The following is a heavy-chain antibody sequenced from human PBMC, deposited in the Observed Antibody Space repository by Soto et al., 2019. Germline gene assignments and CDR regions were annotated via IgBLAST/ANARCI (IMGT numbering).Heavy chain of an antibody. D-gene: IGHD6-19*01. CDR1: GGSISSYY. CDR2: IYYSGST. J-gene: IGHJ6*02. CDR3: ARVVAVARNYYYGMDV. V-gene: IGHV4-59*01. Sequence: SETLSLTCTVSGGSISSYYWSWIRQPPGKGLEWIGYIYYSGSTNYNPSLKSRVTISVDTSKNQFSLKLSSVTAADTAVYYCARVVAVARNYYYGMDVWGQGTTVTVSS.